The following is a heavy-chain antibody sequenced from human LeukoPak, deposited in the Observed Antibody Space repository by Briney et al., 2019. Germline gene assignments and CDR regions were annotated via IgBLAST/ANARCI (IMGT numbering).Heavy chain of an antibody. J-gene: IGHJ4*02. D-gene: IGHD6-19*01. CDR2: ISAGGAST. Sequence: GGSLRLSCAASGFTFSSYAMSLVRQAPGKGLEWVSTISAGGASTYYADSVKGRFTISRDNSKNTLYLQMNSLRAEDTAVHYCARVDRSGWSRFDYWGQGTLVTVSS. V-gene: IGHV3-23*01. CDR1: GFTFSSYA. CDR3: ARVDRSGWSRFDY.